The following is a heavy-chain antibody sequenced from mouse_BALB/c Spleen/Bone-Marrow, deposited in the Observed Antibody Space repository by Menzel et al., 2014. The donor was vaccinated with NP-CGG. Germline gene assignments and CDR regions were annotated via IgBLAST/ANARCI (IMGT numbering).Heavy chain of an antibody. V-gene: IGHV2-9*02. CDR2: IWAGGST. CDR3: AREKFITTATDAMDY. Sequence: VKLVESGPGLVAPSQRLSITCTVSGFSLTSYGVHWVRQPPGKGLEWLGVIWAGGSTNYNSALMSRLSISKDNSKSQVFLKMSSLQTDDTAMYYCAREKFITTATDAMDYWGQGTSVTVSS. D-gene: IGHD1-2*01. J-gene: IGHJ4*01. CDR1: GFSLTSYG.